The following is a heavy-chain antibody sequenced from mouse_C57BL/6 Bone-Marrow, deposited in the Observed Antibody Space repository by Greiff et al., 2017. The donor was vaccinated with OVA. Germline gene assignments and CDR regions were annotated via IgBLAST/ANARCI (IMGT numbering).Heavy chain of an antibody. CDR3: AREITTVVARGFAY. V-gene: IGHV3-6*01. Sequence: ESGPGLVKPSQSLSLTCSVTGYSITSGYYWNWIRQFPGNKLEWMGYISYDGSNNYNPSLKNRISITRDTSKNQFFLKLNSVTTEDTATYYCAREITTVVARGFAYWGQGTLVTVSA. CDR1: GYSITSGYY. CDR2: ISYDGSN. J-gene: IGHJ3*01. D-gene: IGHD1-1*01.